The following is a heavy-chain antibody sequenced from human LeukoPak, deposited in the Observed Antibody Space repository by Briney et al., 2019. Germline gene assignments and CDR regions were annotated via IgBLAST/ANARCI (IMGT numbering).Heavy chain of an antibody. V-gene: IGHV1-18*01. J-gene: IGHJ5*02. Sequence: ASVKVSCKASGYSFTSYGVSWVRQTPGQGLEWMGWISTYSGNTNYAQKLQGRVTMTTDTSTSTAYMELRSLRSDDTAVYYCARSRVGSSWYNWFDPWGQGTLVTVSS. CDR1: GYSFTSYG. CDR2: ISTYSGNT. D-gene: IGHD6-13*01. CDR3: ARSRVGSSWYNWFDP.